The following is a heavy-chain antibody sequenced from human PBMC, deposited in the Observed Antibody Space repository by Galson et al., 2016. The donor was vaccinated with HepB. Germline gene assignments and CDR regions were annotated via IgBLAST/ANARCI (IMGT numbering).Heavy chain of an antibody. J-gene: IGHJ4*02. D-gene: IGHD1-26*01. CDR3: ARGLVGGTGGRH. V-gene: IGHV4-61*01. CDR2: IYYSGSS. Sequence: SETLSLTCTVSGGSVSSGSYYWSWIRQPPGKGLEWIGYIYYSGSSNYNPSLKSRVTISVDTSKNQFSLNLRSVTAADTAVYYCARGLVGGTGGRHWGQGTLVTVSS. CDR1: GGSVSSGSYY.